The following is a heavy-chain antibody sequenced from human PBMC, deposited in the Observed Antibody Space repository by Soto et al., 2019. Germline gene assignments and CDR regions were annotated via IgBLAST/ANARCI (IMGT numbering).Heavy chain of an antibody. Sequence: QVQLQESGPGLVKPSETLSLTCTVSGGSISSYYWSWIRQPPGKGLEWIGYIYYSGSTNYNPSLKSLVTISVDTSKNQFSLKLSSVTAADTAVYYCARLCSSTSCGWFDPWGQGTLVTVSS. CDR3: ARLCSSTSCGWFDP. D-gene: IGHD2-2*01. CDR2: IYYSGST. V-gene: IGHV4-59*08. J-gene: IGHJ5*02. CDR1: GGSISSYY.